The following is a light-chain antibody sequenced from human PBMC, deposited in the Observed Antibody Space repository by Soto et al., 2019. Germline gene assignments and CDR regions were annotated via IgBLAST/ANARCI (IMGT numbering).Light chain of an antibody. CDR1: RSLLYSSNHKNY. CDR2: WAS. J-gene: IGKJ4*01. Sequence: DIVLTQSPDSLSVSLGERVTIDCKSSRSLLYSSNHKNYLAWYQHKPGQPPRLLINWASARESGVPDRFSGAGSGTDFTLTISSLQAEDVAVYFCQQYYGTPLTFGGGTKVEIK. V-gene: IGKV4-1*01. CDR3: QQYYGTPLT.